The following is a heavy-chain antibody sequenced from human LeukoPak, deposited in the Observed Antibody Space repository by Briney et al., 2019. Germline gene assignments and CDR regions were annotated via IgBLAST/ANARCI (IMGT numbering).Heavy chain of an antibody. CDR1: GYSISSGYY. CDR3: ARDPAMSRAFDI. CDR2: IYHSGST. J-gene: IGHJ3*02. Sequence: SETLSLTCTVSGYSISSGYYWGWIRQPPGKGLEWIGNIYHSGSTYYNTSLKSRVTISVDTSKNQFSLRLSSVTAADTAVYSCARDPAMSRAFDIWGQGTMVTVSS. D-gene: IGHD5/OR15-5a*01. V-gene: IGHV4-38-2*02.